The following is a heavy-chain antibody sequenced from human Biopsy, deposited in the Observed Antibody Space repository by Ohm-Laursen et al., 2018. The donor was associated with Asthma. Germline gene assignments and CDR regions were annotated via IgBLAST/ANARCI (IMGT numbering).Heavy chain of an antibody. V-gene: IGHV1-69*13. Sequence: SVKVSCKASGDSFSNYAISWVRQAPGQGLEWMGGLIPVLGTPDHAQMFEGRVTITADESTSTAYMELSSLSSEDTAVYYCARGYSGSDRIVYYYSGLEVWGQGTRVTVSS. CDR1: GDSFSNYA. J-gene: IGHJ6*02. CDR3: ARGYSGSDRIVYYYSGLEV. CDR2: LIPVLGTP. D-gene: IGHD5-12*01.